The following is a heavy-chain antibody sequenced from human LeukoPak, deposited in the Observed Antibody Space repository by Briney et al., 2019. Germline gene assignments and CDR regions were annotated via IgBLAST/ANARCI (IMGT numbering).Heavy chain of an antibody. D-gene: IGHD3-9*01. Sequence: GRSLRLSCTASGLTFGDYGMSWFRQAPGKGLEWVGFIRSKAYGGTTEYAASVKGRFTISRDDSKSIAYLQMNSLKTEDTAVYYCTRLGSNYDILTGLDYWGQGTLVTVSS. CDR1: GLTFGDYG. V-gene: IGHV3-49*03. J-gene: IGHJ4*02. CDR2: IRSKAYGGTT. CDR3: TRLGSNYDILTGLDY.